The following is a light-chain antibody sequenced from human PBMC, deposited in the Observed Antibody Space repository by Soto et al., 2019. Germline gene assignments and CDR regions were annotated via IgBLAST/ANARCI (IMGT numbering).Light chain of an antibody. V-gene: IGKV3-20*01. J-gene: IGKJ1*01. Sequence: EIVLTQSPGTLSLSPGDGASLSCRVSQSVSSGYLAWYQQKPGQAPRLLIYGASRRATGIPDRFSGSGSGTDFTLSISRLEPEDFAVYWCQHYGNSPTFGQGTKVQIK. CDR3: QHYGNSPT. CDR1: QSVSSGY. CDR2: GAS.